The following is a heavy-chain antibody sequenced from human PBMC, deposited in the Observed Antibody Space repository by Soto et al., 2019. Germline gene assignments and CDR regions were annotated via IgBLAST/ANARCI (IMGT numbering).Heavy chain of an antibody. Sequence: ASVKVSCKASGYTFTSHGISWLRQAPGQGLEWMGWISGYNGNTKYAQKIQGRVTMTTDTSTSTAYMELRSLRSDDTAVYYCARDKVEMPTIFDYWRQGTLVTVSS. CDR1: GYTFTSHG. D-gene: IGHD1-1*01. V-gene: IGHV1-18*04. CDR3: ARDKVEMPTIFDY. J-gene: IGHJ4*02. CDR2: ISGYNGNT.